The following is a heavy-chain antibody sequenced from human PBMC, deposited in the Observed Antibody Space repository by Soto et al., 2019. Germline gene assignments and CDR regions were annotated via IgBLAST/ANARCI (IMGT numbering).Heavy chain of an antibody. CDR1: GCSFTSYW. J-gene: IGHJ4*02. Sequence: GESLKIYCNGSGCSFTSYWLGWVRQMPGKGLEWMGTIYPGDSETTYTPCLQGQVTISADKSIRTANLQWTSLKASDTAMYYCARLDSSGYHLVDYWGQGTLVTVSS. D-gene: IGHD3-22*01. CDR3: ARLDSSGYHLVDY. V-gene: IGHV5-51*01. CDR2: IYPGDSET.